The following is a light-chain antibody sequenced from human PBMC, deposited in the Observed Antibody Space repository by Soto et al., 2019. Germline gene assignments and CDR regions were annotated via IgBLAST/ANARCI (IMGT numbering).Light chain of an antibody. CDR1: ESVSSH. CDR3: QQYGSSPLT. J-gene: IGKJ4*01. CDR2: DAS. V-gene: IGKV3D-15*02. Sequence: EIVMTQSPATLSVSPWQRATLSCRASESVSSHLAWYQQKPGQAPRLLIYDASNRATGIPARFSGSGSGTDFTLTISSLEPEDFAVYYCQQYGSSPLTFGGGTKVDIK.